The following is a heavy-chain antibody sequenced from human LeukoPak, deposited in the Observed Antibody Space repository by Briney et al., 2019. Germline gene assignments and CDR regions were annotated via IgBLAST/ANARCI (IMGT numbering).Heavy chain of an antibody. CDR3: AAVNAYDFWSGYLTPDAFDI. Sequence: VSSVKVSCKASGFTFTSSAMQWVRQARGQRLAWIGWIVVGSGNTNYAQKFRERVTITRDMSTSTAYMELSSLRSEDTAVYYCAAVNAYDFWSGYLTPDAFDIWGQGTMVTVSS. CDR1: GFTFTSSA. D-gene: IGHD3-3*01. CDR2: IVVGSGNT. V-gene: IGHV1-58*02. J-gene: IGHJ3*02.